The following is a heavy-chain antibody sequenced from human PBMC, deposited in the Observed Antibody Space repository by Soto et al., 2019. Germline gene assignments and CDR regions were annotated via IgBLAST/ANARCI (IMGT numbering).Heavy chain of an antibody. CDR2: VNPGDNSR. CDR1: GYTFTSHF. CDR3: TRGGTVAPECDP. Sequence: QVQLVQSGAEVKKPGASVKLSCKASGYTFTSHFIHWVRQAPGQGLEWMGIVNPGDNSRRYAQKFQGRVTMTGDTSTSAVYMDLNSLTSEDTAVYYCTRGGTVAPECDPWGQGSLVTVSS. V-gene: IGHV1-46*01. D-gene: IGHD2-21*01. J-gene: IGHJ5*02.